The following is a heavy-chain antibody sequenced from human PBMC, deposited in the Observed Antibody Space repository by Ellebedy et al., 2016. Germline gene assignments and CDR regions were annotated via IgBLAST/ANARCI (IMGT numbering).Heavy chain of an antibody. CDR1: GGIFSGTS. CDR2: ISGSGSNT. V-gene: IGHV3-23*01. CDR3: AKDGAVRGVHDAFDI. Sequence: GGSLRLXXAASGGIFSGTSMNWVRQAPGKGLEWVSGISGSGSNTYYVDSVKGRFTISRDNSKNTLYLQMNSLRAEDTAVYYCAKDGAVRGVHDAFDIWGQGTMVTVSS. D-gene: IGHD3-10*01. J-gene: IGHJ3*02.